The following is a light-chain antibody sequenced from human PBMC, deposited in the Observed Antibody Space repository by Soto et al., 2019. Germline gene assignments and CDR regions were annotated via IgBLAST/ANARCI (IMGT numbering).Light chain of an antibody. V-gene: IGLV2-14*01. CDR3: SSYTSSSTLYV. J-gene: IGLJ1*01. CDR2: EVS. Sequence: QSVLTQPASGSGSPGQSVTISCTGTSXDVGGYNYVSWYQQHPGKAPKLMIYEVSNRPSGVSNRFSGSKSGNTASLTISGLQAEDEADYYCSSYTSSSTLYVFGTGTKVTVL. CDR1: SXDVGGYNY.